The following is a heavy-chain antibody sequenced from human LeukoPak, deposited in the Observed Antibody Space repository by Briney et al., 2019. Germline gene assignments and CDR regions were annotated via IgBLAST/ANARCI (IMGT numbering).Heavy chain of an antibody. J-gene: IGHJ3*02. CDR3: ARDAYYDILTGPRGAFDI. CDR2: ISAYNGNT. D-gene: IGHD3-9*01. CDR1: GYTFTSYG. Sequence: GASVKVSCKASGYTFTSYGISWVRQAPGQGLEWMGWISAYNGNTNYAQKLQGRVTMTTDTSTSTAYMELRSLRSDDTAVYYCARDAYYDILTGPRGAFDIWGQGTMVTVSS. V-gene: IGHV1-18*01.